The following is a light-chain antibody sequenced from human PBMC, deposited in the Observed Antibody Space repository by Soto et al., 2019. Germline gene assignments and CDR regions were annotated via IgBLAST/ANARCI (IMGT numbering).Light chain of an antibody. CDR2: EVS. V-gene: IGLV2-14*01. CDR3: SSYTSSSTLYV. CDR1: SSDVGGYNY. Sequence: QSVLTQPASVSGSPGQSITISCTGTSSDVGGYNYVSWYQQHPGKAPKLMIYEVSNRPSGVSNRFSGSKSGNTASLTISGLQAEDEADYYCSSYTSSSTLYVFGPGTKLTVL. J-gene: IGLJ1*01.